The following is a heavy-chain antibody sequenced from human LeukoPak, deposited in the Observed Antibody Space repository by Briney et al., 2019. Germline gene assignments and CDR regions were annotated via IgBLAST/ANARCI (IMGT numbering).Heavy chain of an antibody. Sequence: SETLSLTCAVYGGSFSGYYWSWIRQPPGKGPEWIGEINHSGSTNYNPTLKSRVTISVDTSKNQFSLKLSSVTAADTAVYYCARETLRNYDSSGYAFDIWGQGTMVTVSS. J-gene: IGHJ3*02. CDR1: GGSFSGYY. D-gene: IGHD3-22*01. V-gene: IGHV4-34*01. CDR2: INHSGST. CDR3: ARETLRNYDSSGYAFDI.